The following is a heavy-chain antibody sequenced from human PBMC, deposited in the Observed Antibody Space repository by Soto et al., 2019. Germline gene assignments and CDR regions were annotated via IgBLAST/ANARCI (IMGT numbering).Heavy chain of an antibody. V-gene: IGHV4-59*01. CDR3: ARGGNRYGSTGSGVVGSDF. CDR2: IYYTGTT. J-gene: IGHJ4*02. D-gene: IGHD2-2*01. Sequence: SETLSLTCTVSGVSISSSYWSWIRQSPGTGLEWIGHIYYTGTTNYNPSLKRRVTISLDTAQNQFSLNVNSLTTADTAGYFCARGGNRYGSTGSGVVGSDFWGQGTLVTDSS. CDR1: GVSISSSY.